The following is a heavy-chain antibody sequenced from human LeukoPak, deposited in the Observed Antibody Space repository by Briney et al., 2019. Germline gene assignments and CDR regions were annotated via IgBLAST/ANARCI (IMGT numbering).Heavy chain of an antibody. CDR1: GYTLTELS. V-gene: IGHV1-24*01. J-gene: IGHJ3*02. D-gene: IGHD2-21*02. CDR2: FDPEDGET. CDR3: ATATPDNHIVVVTATRAGAFDI. Sequence: ASVKVSCTVSGYTLTELSMHWVRQAPGKGLEGMGGFDPEDGETIYAQKFQGRVTITEDTSTDTAYMELSSLRSEDTAVYYCATATPDNHIVVVTATRAGAFDIWGQGTMVTVSS.